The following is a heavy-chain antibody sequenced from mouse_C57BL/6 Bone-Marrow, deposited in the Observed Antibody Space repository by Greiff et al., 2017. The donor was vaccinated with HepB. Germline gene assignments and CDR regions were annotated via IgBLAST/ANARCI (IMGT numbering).Heavy chain of an antibody. CDR1: GYTFTSYW. J-gene: IGHJ4*01. V-gene: IGHV1-7*01. CDR3: ASPCSYVYCAVDF. CDR2: INPSSGYT. Sequence: QVQLKESGAELAKPGASVKLSCKASGYTFTSYWMHWVKQRPGQGLEWIGYINPSSGYTKYNQKFKDKATLTADKSSSTAYMQLSSLTYEDSAVYFCASPCSYVYCAVDFWGRGNAITVS. D-gene: IGHD2-12*01.